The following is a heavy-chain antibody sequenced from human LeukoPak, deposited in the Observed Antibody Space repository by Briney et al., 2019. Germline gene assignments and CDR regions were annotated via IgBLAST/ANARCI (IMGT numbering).Heavy chain of an antibody. V-gene: IGHV5-51*01. Sequence: PGGSLRLSCKGSRYSFTSYWIGWVRQMPGKGLEWMGIIYPGDSDTRYSPSFQGQVTISADKSISTAYLQWSSLKASDTAMYYCARCPPDYDFWSGYYTDWGQGTLVTVSS. CDR3: ARCPPDYDFWSGYYTD. J-gene: IGHJ4*02. D-gene: IGHD3-3*01. CDR2: IYPGDSDT. CDR1: RYSFTSYW.